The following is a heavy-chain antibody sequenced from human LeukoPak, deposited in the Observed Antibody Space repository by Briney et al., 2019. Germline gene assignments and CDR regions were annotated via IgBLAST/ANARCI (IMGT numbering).Heavy chain of an antibody. J-gene: IGHJ4*02. CDR1: GYTFTSYG. D-gene: IGHD3-3*02. Sequence: ASVKVSCKASGYTFTSYGISWVRQAPGQGLEWMGWINPNSGGTNYAQKFQGRVTMTRDTSISTAYMELSRLRSDDTAVYYCARDGHFWSGYCDYWGQGTLVTVSS. CDR2: INPNSGGT. CDR3: ARDGHFWSGYCDY. V-gene: IGHV1-2*02.